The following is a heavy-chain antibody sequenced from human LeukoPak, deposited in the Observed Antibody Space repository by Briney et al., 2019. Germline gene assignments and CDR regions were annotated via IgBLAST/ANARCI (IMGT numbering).Heavy chain of an antibody. V-gene: IGHV5-51*01. Sequence: GESLQISCEGSGYSFTNQWIGWVRQMPGKGLEWMGIIYPGDSDTRYSPSFQGQVTISADKSISTAYLQWSSLKASDTAMYYCARHVTGERAFDIWGQGTMVTVSS. D-gene: IGHD7-27*01. CDR1: GYSFTNQW. CDR2: IYPGDSDT. CDR3: ARHVTGERAFDI. J-gene: IGHJ3*02.